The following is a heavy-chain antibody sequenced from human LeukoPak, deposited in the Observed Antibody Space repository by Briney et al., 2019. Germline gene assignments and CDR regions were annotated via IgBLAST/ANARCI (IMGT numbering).Heavy chain of an antibody. J-gene: IGHJ4*02. CDR3: AKFPGYSSGWATY. CDR2: ISGSGGST. CDR1: GFSFSIYG. V-gene: IGHV3-23*01. Sequence: GGSLRLSCAASGFSFSIYGMNWVRQAPGKGLEWVSGISGSGGSTYYADSVKGRFTISRDNSKNTLYLQMNSLRAEDTAVYYCAKFPGYSSGWATYWGQGTLVTVSS. D-gene: IGHD6-19*01.